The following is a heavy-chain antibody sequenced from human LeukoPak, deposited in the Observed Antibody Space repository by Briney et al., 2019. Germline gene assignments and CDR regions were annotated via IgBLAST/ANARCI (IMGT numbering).Heavy chain of an antibody. CDR1: GGSISSGGYF. D-gene: IGHD1-14*01. V-gene: IGHV4-61*02. CDR3: ARRDNNGWYFDL. CDR2: IYNAGST. Sequence: SQTLSLTCTVSGGSISSGGYFWSWIRQPVGKGLEWIGRIYNAGSTNYNPSLQSRVTISLDTSKNQFSLQLSSVTAADTALYYCARRDNNGWYFDLWGRGTLVTVSS. J-gene: IGHJ2*01.